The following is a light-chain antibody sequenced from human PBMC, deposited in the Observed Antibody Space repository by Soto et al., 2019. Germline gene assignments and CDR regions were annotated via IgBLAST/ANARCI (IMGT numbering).Light chain of an antibody. V-gene: IGKV3-20*01. J-gene: IGKJ3*01. CDR1: QSVSRSY. CDR3: QHYSSSPCT. Sequence: EIVLTQSPGTLSLSPGERATLFCRASQSVSRSYLAWYQQKPGQAPRLLIYGASTRATGIPDRFSGSGSGTDFTLTISRLEPEDFAVYYCQHYSSSPCTSGPGTKVDI. CDR2: GAS.